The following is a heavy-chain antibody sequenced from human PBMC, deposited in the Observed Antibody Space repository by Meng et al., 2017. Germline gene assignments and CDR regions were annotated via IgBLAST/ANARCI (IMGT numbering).Heavy chain of an antibody. J-gene: IGHJ3*02. D-gene: IGHD2-15*01. CDR3: AHLLGYCSGGSCYSDAFDI. CDR2: IYWDDDK. V-gene: IGHV2-5*02. Sequence: SGPTLVKPTQTLTLTCTFSGFSLSTSGVGVGWLRQPPGKALEWLALIYWDDDKRYSPSLKSRLTITKDTSKNQMVLTMTNMDPVDTPTYYCAHLLGYCSGGSCYSDAFDIWGQGTTVTVSS. CDR1: GFSLSTSGVG.